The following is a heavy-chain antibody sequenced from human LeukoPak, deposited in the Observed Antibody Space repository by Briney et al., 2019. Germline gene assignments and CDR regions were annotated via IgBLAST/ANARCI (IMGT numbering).Heavy chain of an antibody. D-gene: IGHD4-17*01. CDR2: INSDGSST. V-gene: IGHV3-74*01. CDR1: RVTFSNYW. J-gene: IGHJ3*02. CDR3: ASHGDYDAFDI. Sequence: PGGSLRLSCAASRVTFSNYWMHWVRQAPGKGLVWVSRINSDGSSTSYADSVRGRVTISRDNAKNTLYLQMNSLRAEDTAVYYCASHGDYDAFDIWGQGTVVTVSS.